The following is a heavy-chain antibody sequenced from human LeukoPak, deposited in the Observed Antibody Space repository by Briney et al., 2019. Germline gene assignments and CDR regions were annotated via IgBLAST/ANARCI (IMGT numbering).Heavy chain of an antibody. CDR2: ISGSGTDI. J-gene: IGHJ4*02. CDR1: GFTFSSYE. CDR3: ARTARYLDY. V-gene: IGHV3-48*03. D-gene: IGHD3-9*01. Sequence: GGSLRLSCAASGFTFSSYEMNWVRQAPGKGLECLSYISGSGTDINYADSVRGRFTISRDNAKNLLYLQMNDLRVEDTAVYYCARTARYLDYWGQGTLVTVSS.